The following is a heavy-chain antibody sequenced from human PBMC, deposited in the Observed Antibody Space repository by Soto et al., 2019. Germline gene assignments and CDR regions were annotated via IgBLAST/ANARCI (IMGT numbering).Heavy chain of an antibody. D-gene: IGHD1-26*01. Sequence: GGSLRLSCAASGFTFSNAWINWVRQAPGKGLEWVGRIKSKTDGGTADYAAPVKGRFAVSRDDSKNMVYLQMNSLKTEDTGIYYCTTDSYSSIIVVRFDYWGQGTVVPSPQ. CDR3: TTDSYSSIIVVRFDY. CDR1: GFTFSNAW. V-gene: IGHV3-15*07. J-gene: IGHJ4*02. CDR2: IKSKTDGGTA.